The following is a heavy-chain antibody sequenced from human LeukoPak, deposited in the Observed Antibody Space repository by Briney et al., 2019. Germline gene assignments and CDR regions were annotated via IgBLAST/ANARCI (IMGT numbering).Heavy chain of an antibody. Sequence: GGSLRLSCAASGFTFSSYSMNWVRQAPGKGLEWVSSISSSSSYIYYADSVKGRFTISRDNAKNSLYLQMNSLRAEDTAVYYCARDGTYYYDSSGFRYYFDYWGQGTLVTVSS. CDR2: ISSSSSYI. CDR1: GFTFSSYS. D-gene: IGHD3-22*01. CDR3: ARDGTYYYDSSGFRYYFDY. J-gene: IGHJ4*02. V-gene: IGHV3-21*01.